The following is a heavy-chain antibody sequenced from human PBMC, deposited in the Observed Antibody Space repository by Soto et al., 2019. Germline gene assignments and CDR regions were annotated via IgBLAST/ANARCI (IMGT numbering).Heavy chain of an antibody. J-gene: IGHJ6*02. CDR3: AILAECESYAGMVV. Sequence: EVQLVESGGGLVQPGGSLKLSCAVSGFTFSVSAIHWVRQASGKGLEWVGRIRSKADNYATAYGASVKGRFSISRDDSKNTAYLQMSCLKPEDTAGYCFAILAECESYAGMVVWGPGTTVTVSS. CDR1: GFTFSVSA. D-gene: IGHD4-17*01. CDR2: IRSKADNYAT. V-gene: IGHV3-73*02.